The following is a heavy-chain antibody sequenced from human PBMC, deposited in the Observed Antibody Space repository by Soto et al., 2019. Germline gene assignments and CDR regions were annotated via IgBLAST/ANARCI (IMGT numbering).Heavy chain of an antibody. D-gene: IGHD1-26*01. V-gene: IGHV1-8*01. Sequence: QVQLVQSGAEVKKPGSSVKVSCKASGGTFTSYDINWVRQATGQGLEWMGWMNPNSGNTGYAQKFQGRVTMTRNTSISTAYMELSSLRSEDTAVYYCARLRVGATGTDYFDYWGQGTLVTVSS. J-gene: IGHJ4*02. CDR3: ARLRVGATGTDYFDY. CDR1: GGTFTSYD. CDR2: MNPNSGNT.